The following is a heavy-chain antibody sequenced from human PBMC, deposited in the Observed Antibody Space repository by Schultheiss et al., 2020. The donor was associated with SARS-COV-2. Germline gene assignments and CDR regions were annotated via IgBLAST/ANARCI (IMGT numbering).Heavy chain of an antibody. Sequence: GGSLRLSCAASVFTVSSNYISWVRQAPGKGLEWVSVIYSGGEGDTYYAASVKGRFTISRDISKNTLTLQMNSLRAEDTAVYYCARDRSGSVNWGQGTLVTVSS. CDR1: VFTVSSNY. D-gene: IGHD3-3*01. CDR3: ARDRSGSVN. V-gene: IGHV3-66*01. J-gene: IGHJ4*02. CDR2: IYSGGEGDT.